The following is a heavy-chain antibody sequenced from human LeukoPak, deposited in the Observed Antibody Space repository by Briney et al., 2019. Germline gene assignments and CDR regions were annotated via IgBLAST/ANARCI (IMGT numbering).Heavy chain of an antibody. V-gene: IGHV4-61*01. D-gene: IGHD4-23*01. Sequence: SETLSLTCAVSGGSVSSGIYYWSWIRQPPGKGLEWIGYIYYSGSTNYNPSLKSRVTISVDTSKNQFSLNLSSVTAADTAVYYCARRHYGGNGYDYWGQGTLVTVSS. CDR1: GGSVSSGIYY. CDR2: IYYSGST. CDR3: ARRHYGGNGYDY. J-gene: IGHJ4*02.